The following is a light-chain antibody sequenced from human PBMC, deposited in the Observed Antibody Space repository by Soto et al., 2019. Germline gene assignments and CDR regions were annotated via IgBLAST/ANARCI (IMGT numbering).Light chain of an antibody. V-gene: IGLV2-14*01. J-gene: IGLJ2*01. CDR1: SSDVGGYNY. CDR3: SSYTSSSTVV. Sequence: QSALTQPASVSGCPGQSITISYTGTSSDVGGYNYVSWYQQHPGKAPKLMIYDVSNRPSGVSNRFSGSKSGNTASLTISGLQAEDEADYYCSSYTSSSTVVFGGGTKLTVL. CDR2: DVS.